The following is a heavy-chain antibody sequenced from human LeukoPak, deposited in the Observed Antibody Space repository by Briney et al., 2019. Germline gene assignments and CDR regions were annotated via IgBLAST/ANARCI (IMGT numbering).Heavy chain of an antibody. Sequence: SETLSLTCTVSGGSISSSSYYWGWIRQPPGKGLEWIGSIYYSGSTYYNPSLKSRVTISVDTSKNQFSLKLSSVTAADTAVYYCARQGIAVAGKGFDYWGHGTLVTVSS. J-gene: IGHJ4*01. CDR3: ARQGIAVAGKGFDY. D-gene: IGHD6-19*01. V-gene: IGHV4-39*01. CDR2: IYYSGST. CDR1: GGSISSSSYY.